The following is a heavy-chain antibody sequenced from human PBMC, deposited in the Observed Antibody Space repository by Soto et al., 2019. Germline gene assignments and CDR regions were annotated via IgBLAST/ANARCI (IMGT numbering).Heavy chain of an antibody. V-gene: IGHV4-39*01. Sequence: SETLSLTCTVSGGSISSSSYYWGWIRQPPGKGLEWIGSIYYSGSTYYNPSLKSRVTISVDTSKNQFSLKLSSVTAADTAVYYCASMFSATATQLDYWGQGTLVTVSS. CDR1: GGSISSSSYY. CDR2: IYYSGST. J-gene: IGHJ4*02. CDR3: ASMFSATATQLDY. D-gene: IGHD2-15*01.